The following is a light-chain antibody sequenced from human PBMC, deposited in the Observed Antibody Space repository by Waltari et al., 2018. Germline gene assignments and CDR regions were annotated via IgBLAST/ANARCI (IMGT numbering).Light chain of an antibody. CDR2: RAS. V-gene: IGKV3-20*01. CDR1: QTVCSSS. Sequence: IVLTQSPGTASLSPGERVTLSCGASQTVCSSSLAWYQQKPGQAPRLVIYRASRRATGIPDRFSGSGSGTDFSLTISRLEPEDFAVYYCQQHGTLPATFGQGTKVEIK. CDR3: QQHGTLPAT. J-gene: IGKJ1*01.